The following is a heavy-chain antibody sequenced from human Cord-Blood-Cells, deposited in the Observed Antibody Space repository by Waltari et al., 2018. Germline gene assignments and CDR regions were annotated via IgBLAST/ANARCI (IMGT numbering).Heavy chain of an antibody. CDR3: VYWFDP. CDR2: IYSSGST. J-gene: IGHJ5*02. Sequence: EVQLVETGGGLIQPGGSLRLSCAASGFPVSRNDMIWVRQARGKGMEWVSVIYSSGSTYYADSVKGRFTIARDNSKHTLYLQMNSLRAEDTAVYYCVYWFDPWGQGTLVTVSS. CDR1: GFPVSRND. V-gene: IGHV3-53*02.